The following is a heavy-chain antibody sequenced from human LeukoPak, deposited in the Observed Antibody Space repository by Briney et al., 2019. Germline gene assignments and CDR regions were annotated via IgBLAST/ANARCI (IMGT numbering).Heavy chain of an antibody. CDR3: ARGCTRCYPNYGMDV. CDR2: INHSGST. Sequence: SETLSLTCAVYGGSFSGYYWSWIRQPPGKGLEWIGEINHSGSTNYNPSLKSRVTISVDTSKNQFSLKLSSVTAAETAVYYCARGCTRCYPNYGMDVWGQGTTVTVSS. V-gene: IGHV4-34*01. D-gene: IGHD2-2*01. CDR1: GGSFSGYY. J-gene: IGHJ6*02.